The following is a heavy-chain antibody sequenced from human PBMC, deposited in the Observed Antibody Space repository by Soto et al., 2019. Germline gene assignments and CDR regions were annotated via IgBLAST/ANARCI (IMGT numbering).Heavy chain of an antibody. CDR1: GFTFRNYY. D-gene: IGHD3-9*01. CDR3: AREGYYDILTGYSQYFDY. J-gene: IGHJ4*02. Sequence: GGSLRLSCVASGFTFRNYYMMCVRQAPGKGLEWVANIKPDGSERQYVDSVKGRFTISRDNAKNSLYLQMNSLRAEDTAVYYCAREGYYDILTGYSQYFDYWGQGTLVTVSS. CDR2: IKPDGSER. V-gene: IGHV3-7*01.